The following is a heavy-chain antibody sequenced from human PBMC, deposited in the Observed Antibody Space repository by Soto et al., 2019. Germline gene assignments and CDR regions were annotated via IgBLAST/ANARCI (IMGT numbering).Heavy chain of an antibody. D-gene: IGHD2-15*01. CDR3: AKDACGGSCYPKRLITTSYYYYGMDV. J-gene: IGHJ6*02. Sequence: QVQLVESGGGVVQPGRSLRLSCAASGFTFSSYGMHWVRQAPGKGLEWVAVISYDGSKKYYADSVKGRFTISRNNSKNTLYLQMNSLRAEDTAVYYCAKDACGGSCYPKRLITTSYYYYGMDVWGQGTTVTVSS. CDR2: ISYDGSKK. V-gene: IGHV3-30*18. CDR1: GFTFSSYG.